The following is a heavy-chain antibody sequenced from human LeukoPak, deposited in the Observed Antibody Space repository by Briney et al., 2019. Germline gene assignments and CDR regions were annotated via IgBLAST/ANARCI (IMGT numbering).Heavy chain of an antibody. CDR2: ITGSSSTI. CDR1: GFAFSSYS. V-gene: IGHV3-48*01. J-gene: IGHJ4*02. D-gene: IGHD1-14*01. CDR3: ARVRDAYNYFHY. Sequence: GGSLRLSCAASGFAFSSYSMNWVRQAPGKGLEWVSYITGSSSTIYYADSVKGRFTISRDNAKNSLYLQMNSLRAEDTAVYYCARVRDAYNYFHYWGQGTLVTVPS.